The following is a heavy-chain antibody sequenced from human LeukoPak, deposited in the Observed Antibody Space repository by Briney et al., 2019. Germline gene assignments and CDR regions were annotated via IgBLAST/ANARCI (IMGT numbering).Heavy chain of an antibody. Sequence: SETLSLTCTVSGGSISSYYWSWIRQPAGKGLEWIGRIYTSGSTNYNPSLKSRVTMSVDTSKNQFSLKLSSVTAADTAVYYCAIGGYYDSSGYYQPLYFDYWGQGTLVTVSS. V-gene: IGHV4-4*07. J-gene: IGHJ4*02. CDR3: AIGGYYDSSGYYQPLYFDY. CDR1: GGSISSYY. D-gene: IGHD3-22*01. CDR2: IYTSGST.